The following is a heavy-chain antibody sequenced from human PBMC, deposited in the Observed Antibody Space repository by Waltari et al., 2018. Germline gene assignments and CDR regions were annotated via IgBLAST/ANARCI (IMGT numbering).Heavy chain of an antibody. CDR2: INEVGTQI. D-gene: IGHD6-19*01. V-gene: IGHV3-7*01. CDR1: GFTFSSYW. CDR3: ARRLSSGCEY. Sequence: EVQLVESGGDLVQPGGSLRLSCAASGFTFSSYWMSWVRQAPGKGPRGVANINEVGTQIYYLDSVKGRFTITRDNAKNTLYLQMNSLRAEDTAVYYCARRLSSGCEYWGQGALVTVSS. J-gene: IGHJ4*02.